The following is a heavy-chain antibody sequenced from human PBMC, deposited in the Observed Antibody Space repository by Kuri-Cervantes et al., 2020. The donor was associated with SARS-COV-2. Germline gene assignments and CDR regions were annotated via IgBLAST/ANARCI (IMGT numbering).Heavy chain of an antibody. D-gene: IGHD2-2*01. CDR1: GFTFSSYA. J-gene: IGHJ4*02. CDR2: ISGSGGST. Sequence: GESLKISCAASGFTFSSYAMSWVRQAPGKGLEWVSAISGSGGSTYYADSVKGRFTISRDNAKNSLYLQMNSLRAEDTAVYYCARDNIVVVPAADRSDFDYWGQGTLVTVSS. CDR3: ARDNIVVVPAADRSDFDY. V-gene: IGHV3-23*01.